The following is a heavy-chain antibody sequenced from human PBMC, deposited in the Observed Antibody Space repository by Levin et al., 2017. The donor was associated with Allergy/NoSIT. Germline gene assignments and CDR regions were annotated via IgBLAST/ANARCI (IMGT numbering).Heavy chain of an antibody. CDR3: ARVPWIPAAIGPLEGFDP. CDR2: IYYSGYSGST. J-gene: IGHJ5*02. CDR1: GGSISSYY. D-gene: IGHD2-2*01. Sequence: SETLSLTCTVSGGSISSYYWSWIRQPPGKGLEWIGYIYYSGYSGSTNYNPSLKSRVTISVDTSKNQFSLKLSSVTAADTAVYYCARVPWIPAAIGPLEGFDPWGQGTLVTVSS. V-gene: IGHV4-59*01.